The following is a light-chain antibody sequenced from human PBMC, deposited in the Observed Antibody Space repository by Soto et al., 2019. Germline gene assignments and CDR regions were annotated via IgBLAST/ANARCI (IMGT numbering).Light chain of an antibody. CDR1: QSVSSY. CDR3: QQRSNWPT. Sequence: EIVLTQSPATLSLSPGERATLSCRASQSVSSYVAWYQQKPGQAPRLLIYDASNRATGIPARFSGSGSGTDFTLTISSLEPEDFAVYYCQQRSNWPTFGQGTKVESK. V-gene: IGKV3-11*01. CDR2: DAS. J-gene: IGKJ1*01.